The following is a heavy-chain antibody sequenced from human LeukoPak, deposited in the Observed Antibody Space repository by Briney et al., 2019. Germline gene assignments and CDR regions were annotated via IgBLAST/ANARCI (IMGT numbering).Heavy chain of an antibody. CDR1: GFTFSSYA. J-gene: IGHJ4*02. V-gene: IGHV3-20*01. CDR3: ARVKSYDILTDPPGY. Sequence: PGRSLRLSCAASGFTFSSYAMHWVRQAPGKGLEWVSGINWNGGSTGYADSVKGRFTISRDNAKNSLYLQMNSLRAEDTALYHCARVKSYDILTDPPGYWGQGTLVTVSS. D-gene: IGHD3-9*01. CDR2: INWNGGST.